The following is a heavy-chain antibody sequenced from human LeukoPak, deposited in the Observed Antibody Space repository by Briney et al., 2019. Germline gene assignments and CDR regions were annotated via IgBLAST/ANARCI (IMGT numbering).Heavy chain of an antibody. D-gene: IGHD2-21*02. Sequence: SETLSLTCTVSGGSINSYYWSWVRQPPGKGLEWIGCIYYSGSANYNPSLKSRVPITVDTSKNQFSLNLSSVTAADTAVYYCARKNKCGGDCYFDYWGQGTLVTVSS. CDR1: GGSINSYY. CDR2: IYYSGSA. V-gene: IGHV4-59*13. CDR3: ARKNKCGGDCYFDY. J-gene: IGHJ4*02.